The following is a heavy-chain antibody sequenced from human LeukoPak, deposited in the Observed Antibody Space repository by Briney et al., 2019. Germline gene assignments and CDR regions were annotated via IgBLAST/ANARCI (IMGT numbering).Heavy chain of an antibody. D-gene: IGHD5-18*01. Sequence: ASVRVSCKASGGTFSSYAISWVRQAPGQGLEWMGWISAYNGNTNYAQKLQGRVTMTTDTSTSTAYMELRSLRSDDTAVYYCARDRGYSYGIKSYSFWGQGTMVTVSS. J-gene: IGHJ3*01. CDR1: GGTFSSYA. CDR3: ARDRGYSYGIKSYSF. V-gene: IGHV1-18*01. CDR2: ISAYNGNT.